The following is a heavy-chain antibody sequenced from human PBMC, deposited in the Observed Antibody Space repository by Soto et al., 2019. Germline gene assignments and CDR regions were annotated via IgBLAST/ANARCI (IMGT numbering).Heavy chain of an antibody. J-gene: IGHJ6*02. CDR3: ARNPLVYCTNGVCRYGMDV. CDR1: GFTVSSYA. CDR2: ISYDGSNK. V-gene: IGHV3-30-3*01. Sequence: HPGGSLRLSCAASGFTVSSYAMHWVRQAPGKGLEWVAVISYDGSNKYYADSVKGRFTISRDNSKNTLYLQMNSLRAEDTAVYYCARNPLVYCTNGVCRYGMDVWGQGTTVTVSS. D-gene: IGHD2-8*01.